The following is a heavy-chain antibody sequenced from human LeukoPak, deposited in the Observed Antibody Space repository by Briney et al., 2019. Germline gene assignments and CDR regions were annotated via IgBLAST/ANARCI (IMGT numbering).Heavy chain of an antibody. V-gene: IGHV4-34*01. J-gene: IGHJ4*02. D-gene: IGHD2-15*01. Sequence: SETLSLTCAVYGGSFSGYYWSWIRQPPGKGLEWIGEINHSGSTNYNPSLKSRVTISVDTSKNQFSLKLSSVTAADTAVYYCARRGRESVNIVVVVAATVSGTYFDYWGQGTLVTVSS. CDR2: INHSGST. CDR3: ARRGRESVNIVVVVAATVSGTYFDY. CDR1: GGSFSGYY.